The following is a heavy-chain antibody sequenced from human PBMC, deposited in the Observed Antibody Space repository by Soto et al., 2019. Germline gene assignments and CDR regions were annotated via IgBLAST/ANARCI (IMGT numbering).Heavy chain of an antibody. CDR1: GFTFSSYA. D-gene: IGHD3-3*01. CDR2: ISYDGSNK. CDR3: ARSRGRITIFGVVPPTSLFDY. V-gene: IGHV3-30-3*01. Sequence: GSLRLSCAASGFTFSSYAMHWVRQAPGKGLEWVAVISYDGSNKYYADSVKGRFTISRDNSKNTLCLQMNSLRAEDTAVYYCARSRGRITIFGVVPPTSLFDYWGQGTLVTVSS. J-gene: IGHJ4*02.